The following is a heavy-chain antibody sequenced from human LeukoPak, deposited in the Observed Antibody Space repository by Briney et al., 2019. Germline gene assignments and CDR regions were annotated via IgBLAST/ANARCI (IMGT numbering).Heavy chain of an antibody. Sequence: SETLSLTCTVSGYSISSGYYWGWIRQPPGKGLEWIGSIYHSGSTYYNPSLKSRVTISVDTSKNQFSLKLSSVTAADTAAYYCARDPRGTFGELDDWGQGTLVTVSS. J-gene: IGHJ4*02. CDR2: IYHSGST. D-gene: IGHD3-10*01. CDR3: ARDPRGTFGELDD. CDR1: GYSISSGYY. V-gene: IGHV4-38-2*02.